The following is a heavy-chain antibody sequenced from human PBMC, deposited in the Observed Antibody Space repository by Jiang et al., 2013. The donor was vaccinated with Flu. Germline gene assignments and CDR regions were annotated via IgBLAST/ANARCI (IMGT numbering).Heavy chain of an antibody. CDR2: INHSGST. V-gene: IGHV4-34*01. CDR1: GGSFSGYY. Sequence: ELLKPSETLSLTCAVYGGSFSGYYWSWIRQPPGRGLEWIGEINHSGSTNYNPSLKSRVTISVDTSKNQFSLKLSSVTAADTAVYYCARAPVWELLTYYYYGMDVWGQGTTVTVSS. D-gene: IGHD1-26*01. CDR3: ARAPVWELLTYYYYGMDV. J-gene: IGHJ6*02.